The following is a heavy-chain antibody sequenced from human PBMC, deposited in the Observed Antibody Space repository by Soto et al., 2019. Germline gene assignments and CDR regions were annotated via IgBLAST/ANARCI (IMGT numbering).Heavy chain of an antibody. J-gene: IGHJ6*02. CDR1: GFTFSNAW. CDR3: TTGKYYGSHSGRGMDV. CDR2: IKSKTDGGTT. D-gene: IGHD3-10*01. Sequence: EVQLVESGGGLVKPGGSLRLSCAASGFTFSNAWMSWVRQAPGKGLEWVGRIKSKTDGGTTDYAAPVKGRFTISRDDSKNTLYLQMNSLKTEDTAMYYCTTGKYYGSHSGRGMDVWGQGTTVTVSS. V-gene: IGHV3-15*01.